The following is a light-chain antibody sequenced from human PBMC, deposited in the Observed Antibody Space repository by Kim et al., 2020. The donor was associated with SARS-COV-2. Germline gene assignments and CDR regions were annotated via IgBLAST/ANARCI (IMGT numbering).Light chain of an antibody. CDR2: KDN. J-gene: IGLJ2*01. V-gene: IGLV3-1*01. CDR1: KLGDKY. Sequence: SYELTQPPSVSVSPGQTASISCSGEKLGDKYACWYRQKAGQSPVLVIYKDNKRPSGIPERFSGSNSGNTATLTIRGTQAMDEADYYCQTWASGTVLFGGG. CDR3: QTWASGTVL.